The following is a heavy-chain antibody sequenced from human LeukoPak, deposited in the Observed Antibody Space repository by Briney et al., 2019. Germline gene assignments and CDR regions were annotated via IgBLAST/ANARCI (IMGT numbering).Heavy chain of an antibody. CDR1: GSTFSSYA. J-gene: IGHJ4*02. D-gene: IGHD5-18*01. CDR2: ISGSGGST. Sequence: GGSLRLSCAASGSTFSSYAMSWVRQAPGKGLEWVSAISGSGGSTYYADSVKGRFTISRDNSKNTLYLQMNSLRAEDTAVYYCAKESGRNVDTASDYWGQGTLVTVSS. V-gene: IGHV3-23*01. CDR3: AKESGRNVDTASDY.